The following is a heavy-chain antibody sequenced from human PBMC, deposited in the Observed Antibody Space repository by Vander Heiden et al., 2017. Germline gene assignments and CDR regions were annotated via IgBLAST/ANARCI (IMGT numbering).Heavy chain of an antibody. CDR3: ARDRVFTMVRGVIGAFDI. J-gene: IGHJ3*02. CDR2: IWYDGSNK. Sequence: QVQLVESGGGVVQPGRSLRRSCAASGITLSSHGMHWVRQAPGKGLEWVAVIWYDGSNKYYADSVKGRFTISRDNSKNTLYLQMNSLRAEDTAVYYCARDRVFTMVRGVIGAFDIWGQGTMVTVSS. V-gene: IGHV3-33*01. CDR1: GITLSSHG. D-gene: IGHD3-10*01.